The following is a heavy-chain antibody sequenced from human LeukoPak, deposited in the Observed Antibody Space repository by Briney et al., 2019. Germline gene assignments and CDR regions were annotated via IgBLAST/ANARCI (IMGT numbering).Heavy chain of an antibody. Sequence: SETLSLTCIVSNYSINSGHYWGWIRQPAGKGLEWIGRFYVSGSTNYNPSLQSRVTISVDTSKNQFSLKLTSVTAADTAVYYCAVGNCPTTSCYPGVAFDIWGQGTMVTVSS. CDR1: NYSINSGHY. J-gene: IGHJ3*02. CDR3: AVGNCPTTSCYPGVAFDI. D-gene: IGHD2-2*01. CDR2: FYVSGST. V-gene: IGHV4-38-2*02.